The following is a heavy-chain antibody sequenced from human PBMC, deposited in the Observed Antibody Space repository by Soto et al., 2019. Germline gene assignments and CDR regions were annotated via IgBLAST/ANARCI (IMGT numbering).Heavy chain of an antibody. Sequence: GGSLRLSCAASGFTFSSYGMYWVRQAPGKGLEWVAFTSYDGSNKYYADSVKGRFTISRDNSKNTLYLQMNSLRVEDTAMYYCAKGTRGVVTAPLDYWGQGTLVTVSS. CDR1: GFTFSSYG. D-gene: IGHD2-21*02. J-gene: IGHJ4*02. V-gene: IGHV3-30*18. CDR2: TSYDGSNK. CDR3: AKGTRGVVTAPLDY.